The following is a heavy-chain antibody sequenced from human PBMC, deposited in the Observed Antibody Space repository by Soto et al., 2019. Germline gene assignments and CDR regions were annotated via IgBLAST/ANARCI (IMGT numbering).Heavy chain of an antibody. J-gene: IGHJ4*02. CDR3: VRGPDYEGYFDY. D-gene: IGHD3-22*01. CDR1: GTTFSNFA. CDR2: IILPFGTP. V-gene: IGHV1-69*12. Sequence: QVRLVQSGAEVKKTGSSVKVSCEASGTTFSNFAIGWVRQAPGQGLEWMGGIILPFGTPNYAQKFQGRGTISADESMTKAYMELRGLRSEDTAVYYCVRGPDYEGYFDYWGQGTLVTVSS.